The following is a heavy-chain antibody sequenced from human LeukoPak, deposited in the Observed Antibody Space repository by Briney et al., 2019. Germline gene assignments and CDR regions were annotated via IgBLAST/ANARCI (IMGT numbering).Heavy chain of an antibody. D-gene: IGHD3-3*01. CDR2: INPSGSST. CDR3: AMRAGGYYGNMAV. J-gene: IGHJ6*03. V-gene: IGHV1-46*01. CDR1: GYTFATYY. Sequence: GASVKVSCKASGYTFATYYMHWVRPAPGQGLEWMGIINPSGSSTSYAQKFQGRVTMTRETSTSTIYMELSSLRSEDTAVYYCAMRAGGYYGNMAVWGKGTTVTVSS.